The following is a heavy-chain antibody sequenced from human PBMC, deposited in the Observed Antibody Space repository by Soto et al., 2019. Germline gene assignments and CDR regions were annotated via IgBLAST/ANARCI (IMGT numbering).Heavy chain of an antibody. CDR2: IYPGDSDT. CDR1: GYKFTTYW. J-gene: IGHJ4*02. V-gene: IGHV5-51*01. CDR3: ARRGYDTNGYNYDFDF. D-gene: IGHD3-22*01. Sequence: EVQLVQSGAEVKKPGESLKISCKVSGYKFTTYWIGWVRQMPGKGLGWMGVIYPGDSDTRYGPSFQGQVTISADKSISTAYLQWDSLRASDSAMYYCARRGYDTNGYNYDFDFWGQGTLVTVSS.